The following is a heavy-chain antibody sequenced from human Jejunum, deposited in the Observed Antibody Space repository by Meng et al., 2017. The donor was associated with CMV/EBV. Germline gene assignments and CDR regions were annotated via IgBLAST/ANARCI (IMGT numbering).Heavy chain of an antibody. CDR3: ARDRAYGGNIVFVDH. CDR2: IIPNSGNT. Sequence: FIGYHIHWVRQAPGQGLEWMGRIIPNSGNTDYAQKFQGRVTLTRDTSISTAYMELNSLKSDDTAMYYCARDRAYGGNIVFVDHWGQGMLVTVSS. V-gene: IGHV1-2*02. CDR1: FIGYH. J-gene: IGHJ4*02. D-gene: IGHD4-23*01.